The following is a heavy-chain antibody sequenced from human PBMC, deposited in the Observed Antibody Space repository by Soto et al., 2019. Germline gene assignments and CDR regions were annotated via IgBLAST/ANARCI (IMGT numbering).Heavy chain of an antibody. Sequence: SVKVSCKASGGTFSSYAISWVRQAPGQGLEWMGGIIPIFGTANYAQKFQGRVTITADESTSTAYMELSSLRSEDTAVYYCARLYSSSWYASGWFDPWGQGTLVTVSS. CDR1: GGTFSSYA. D-gene: IGHD6-13*01. V-gene: IGHV1-69*13. CDR2: IIPIFGTA. J-gene: IGHJ5*02. CDR3: ARLYSSSWYASGWFDP.